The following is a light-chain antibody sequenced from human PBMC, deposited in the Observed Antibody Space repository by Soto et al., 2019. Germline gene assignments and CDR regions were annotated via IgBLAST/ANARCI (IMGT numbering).Light chain of an antibody. V-gene: IGKV3-20*01. J-gene: IGKJ5*01. CDR1: QSVGRDY. CDR2: GAS. CDR3: QQYAKSPIT. Sequence: EFVLTQSPDALSVSPGDRATLSCRASQSVGRDYLAWYQQKPGQAPRLLIHGASNRATGIPDRFSGSGSGTDFTLSISRLEPEDFAVYYCQQYAKSPITFGLRTRLEIK.